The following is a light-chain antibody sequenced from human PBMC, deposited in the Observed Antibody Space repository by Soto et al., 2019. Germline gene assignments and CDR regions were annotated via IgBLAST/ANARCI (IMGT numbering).Light chain of an antibody. CDR3: HQYGSSGT. Sequence: LAYTPSPVTLSQSPGARATLSCGASQSVSNNYLAWYQQKPGQAPRLLIYGASNRATGIPDRFSGSGSGTDFTLTISRLEPEDFAVYYCHQYGSSGTFGQGTKVDIK. V-gene: IGKV3-20*01. J-gene: IGKJ1*01. CDR2: GAS. CDR1: QSVSNNY.